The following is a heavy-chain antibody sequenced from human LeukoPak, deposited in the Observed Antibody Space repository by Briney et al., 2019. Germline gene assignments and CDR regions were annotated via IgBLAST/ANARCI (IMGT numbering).Heavy chain of an antibody. J-gene: IGHJ4*02. D-gene: IGHD2-15*01. CDR1: GFTFGDYA. CDR2: IRSKAYGGTT. V-gene: IGHV3-49*03. Sequence: GGSLRLSCTASGFTFGDYAMSWFRQAPGKGLEWVGFIRSKAYGGTTEYAASVKGRFTISRDDSKSIAYLQMNSLKTEDTAVYYCTSHLYCSGGSCSDYWGQGTLVTVSS. CDR3: TSHLYCSGGSCSDY.